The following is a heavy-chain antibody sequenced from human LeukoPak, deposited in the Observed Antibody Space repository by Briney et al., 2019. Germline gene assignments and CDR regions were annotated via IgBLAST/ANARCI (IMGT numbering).Heavy chain of an antibody. CDR2: ISGSGGST. Sequence: GGSLRLSCAASGFTFSSYAMSWVRQAPGKGLEWVSAISGSGGSTYYADSVKGRFTISRDNSKNTLYLQMNILRADDTAVYYCAKDLYYFGSGSFYYYYGLDVWGQGTTVTVSS. CDR1: GFTFSSYA. CDR3: AKDLYYFGSGSFYYYYGLDV. J-gene: IGHJ6*02. D-gene: IGHD3-10*01. V-gene: IGHV3-23*01.